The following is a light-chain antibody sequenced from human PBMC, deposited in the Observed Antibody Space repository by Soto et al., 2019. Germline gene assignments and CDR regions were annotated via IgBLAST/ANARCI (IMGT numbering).Light chain of an antibody. CDR3: SSFTTSTTDV. J-gene: IGLJ1*01. CDR1: SSDVGGYNS. V-gene: IGLV2-14*01. CDR2: EVR. Sequence: QSALTQPASVSGSPGQSITISCTGTSSDVGGYNSVSWYQQHPGKAPKLLLYEVRRRPSGVSNRFSGSTYGNTASLTISGLQADDEADYYCSSFTTSTTDVFGTGTKLTVL.